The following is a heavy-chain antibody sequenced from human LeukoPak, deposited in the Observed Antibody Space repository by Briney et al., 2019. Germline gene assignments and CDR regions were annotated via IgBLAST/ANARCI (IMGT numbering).Heavy chain of an antibody. Sequence: RHSETLSLTCTVSGGSISSSSYYWGWIRQPPGKGLEWIGSIYYSGSTYYNPSLKSRVTISVDTSKNQFSLKLSSVTAADTAVYYCARQTGSGLFSLPGGQGTLVTVSS. V-gene: IGHV4-39*01. J-gene: IGHJ4*02. CDR1: GGSISSSSYY. CDR2: IYYSGST. D-gene: IGHD3-10*01. CDR3: ARQTGSGLFSLP.